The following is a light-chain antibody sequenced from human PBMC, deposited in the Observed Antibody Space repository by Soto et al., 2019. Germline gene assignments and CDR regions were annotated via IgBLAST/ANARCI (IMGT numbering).Light chain of an antibody. CDR1: QSITNY. CDR2: IAS. V-gene: IGKV1-39*01. Sequence: DIQMTQSPSSLSASVGDRVTITCRASQSITNYLNWYQQKPGRAPKLFIYIASSLQSGVPSRFSGSGYGTDFTLTISSLQPEDFATYYCQQTITFPRTFGQGTKVEIK. CDR3: QQTITFPRT. J-gene: IGKJ1*01.